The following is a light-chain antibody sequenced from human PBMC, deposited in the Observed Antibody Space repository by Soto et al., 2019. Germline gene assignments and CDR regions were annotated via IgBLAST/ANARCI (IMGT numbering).Light chain of an antibody. CDR2: DVS. V-gene: IGLV2-14*01. Sequence: QSVLTQPASVSRSPGQSITISCTGTSSDVGGYIYVSWYQQHPGKAPKLMIYDVSNRPSGVSNRFSGSKSGNTASLTISGLQAEDEADYYCSSYTSSSTLGVFGTGTKVTVL. CDR1: SSDVGGYIY. J-gene: IGLJ1*01. CDR3: SSYTSSSTLGV.